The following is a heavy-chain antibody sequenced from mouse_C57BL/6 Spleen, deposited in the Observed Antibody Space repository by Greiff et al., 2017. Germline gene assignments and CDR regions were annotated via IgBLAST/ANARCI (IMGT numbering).Heavy chain of an antibody. Sequence: QVQLQQPGAELVKPGASVKMSCTASGYTFTSYWITWVKQRPGQGLEWIGDIYPGSGSTNYNEKFKSKATLTVDTSSSTTYMQLSSLTSEDSAVYYCARGGSSYGAYWGQGTLVTVSA. D-gene: IGHD1-1*01. V-gene: IGHV1-55*01. CDR1: GYTFTSYW. CDR2: IYPGSGST. J-gene: IGHJ3*01. CDR3: ARGGSSYGAY.